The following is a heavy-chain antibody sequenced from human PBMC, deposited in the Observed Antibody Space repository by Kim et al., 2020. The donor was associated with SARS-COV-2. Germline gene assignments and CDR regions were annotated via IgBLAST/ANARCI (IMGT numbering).Heavy chain of an antibody. CDR3: ATLGVLLWFGEHSVYGMDV. CDR1: GGSISSSSYY. J-gene: IGHJ6*02. CDR2: IYYSGST. D-gene: IGHD3-10*01. V-gene: IGHV4-39*01. Sequence: SETLSLTCTVSGGSISSSSYYWGWIRQPPGKGLEWIGSIYYSGSTYYNPSLKSRVTISVDTSKNQFSLKLSSVTAADTAVYYCATLGVLLWFGEHSVYGMDVWGQGTTVTVSS.